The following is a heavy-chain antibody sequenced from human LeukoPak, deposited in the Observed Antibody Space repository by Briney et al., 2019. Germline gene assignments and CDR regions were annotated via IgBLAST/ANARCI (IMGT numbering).Heavy chain of an antibody. V-gene: IGHV4-59*01. CDR1: GGSISSYY. CDR2: IYYSGST. D-gene: IGHD2-21*02. J-gene: IGHJ3*02. Sequence: SVTLSLTCTVSGGSISSYYWSWIRQPPGKGLEWIGYIYYSGSTYYNPSLKSRVTISVDTSKNQFSLKLSSVTAADTAVYYCARAVYCGGDCYSGAFDIWGQGTMVTVSS. CDR3: ARAVYCGGDCYSGAFDI.